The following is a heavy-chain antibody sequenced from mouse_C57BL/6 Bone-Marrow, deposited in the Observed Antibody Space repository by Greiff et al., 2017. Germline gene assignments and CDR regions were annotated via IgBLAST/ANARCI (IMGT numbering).Heavy chain of an antibody. D-gene: IGHD1-1*01. Sequence: DVQLVEPGPGLVKPSQSLSLTCSVTGYSITSGYYWNWIRQFPGNKLEWMGYISYDGSNNYNPYLKNRISITRDTSNNQFFLKLNSVTTEDTATYYCARGPLYYSWYFDVWGTGTTVTVSS. CDR2: ISYDGSN. CDR3: ARGPLYYSWYFDV. CDR1: GYSITSGYY. J-gene: IGHJ1*03. V-gene: IGHV3-6*01.